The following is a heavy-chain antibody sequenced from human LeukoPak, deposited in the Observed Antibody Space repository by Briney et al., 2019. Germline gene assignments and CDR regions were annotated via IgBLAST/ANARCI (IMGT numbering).Heavy chain of an antibody. J-gene: IGHJ4*02. CDR1: GFTFSSYV. D-gene: IGHD3-3*01. V-gene: IGHV3-64*05. CDR2: TRGDGAST. CDR3: VYQVQGVVK. Sequence: GSLRLSCSASGFTFSSYVMHWVRQAPGKGLEYVSGTRGDGASTYYADSVKGRFTISRDNSKNTLYVQMTSLRAEDTAVYYCVYQVQGVVKWGQGTLVTVSS.